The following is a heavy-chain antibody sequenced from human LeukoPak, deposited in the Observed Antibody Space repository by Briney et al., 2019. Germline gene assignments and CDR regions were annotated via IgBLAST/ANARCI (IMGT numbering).Heavy chain of an antibody. J-gene: IGHJ4*02. CDR2: INPNSGGT. D-gene: IGHD6-13*01. CDR3: ARDLAAAGTSTREY. Sequence: ASVNVSCKASGYTFTGYYMHWVGQAPGQGLEWMGRINPNSGGTNYAQKFQGRVTMTRDTSISTAYMELSRLRSDDTAVYYCARDLAAAGTSTREYWGQGTLVTVSS. CDR1: GYTFTGYY. V-gene: IGHV1-2*06.